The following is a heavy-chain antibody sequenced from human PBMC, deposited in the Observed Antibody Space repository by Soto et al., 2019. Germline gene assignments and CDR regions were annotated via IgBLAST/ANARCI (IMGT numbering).Heavy chain of an antibody. D-gene: IGHD2-2*02. CDR3: ACALGYCSSISCSTDYYYYYYMDV. CDR2: INPSGGST. J-gene: IGHJ6*03. V-gene: IGHV1-46*03. Sequence: ASVKVSCKASGYTFTSYYMHWVRQAPGQGLEWMGIINPSGGSTSYAQKFQGRVTMTRDTSTSTVYMELSSLRSEDTAVYYCACALGYCSSISCSTDYYYYYYMDVRGKGTTVTVSS. CDR1: GYTFTSYY.